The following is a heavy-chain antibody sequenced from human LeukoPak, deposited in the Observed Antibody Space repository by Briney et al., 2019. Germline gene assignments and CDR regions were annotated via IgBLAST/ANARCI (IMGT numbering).Heavy chain of an antibody. CDR1: GGSISSFY. CDR2: IHYSGST. D-gene: IGHD6-6*01. Sequence: SETLSLTCTVSGGSISSFYWGWIRQLPGKGLEWIGFIHYSGSTNYNPSLKSRVTISVDTSKNQFSLKLRSVTAADTAVYYCASTIAARPFDYWGQGTLVTVSS. CDR3: ASTIAARPFDY. J-gene: IGHJ4*02. V-gene: IGHV4-59*01.